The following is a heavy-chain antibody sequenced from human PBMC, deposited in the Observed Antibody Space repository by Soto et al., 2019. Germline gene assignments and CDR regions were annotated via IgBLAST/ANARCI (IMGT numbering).Heavy chain of an antibody. CDR3: ARGRCGSCYQNWFDS. CDR2: ISTTGDT. V-gene: IGHV3-13*01. Sequence: GGSLRLSCAASGFTFSSYDMHWVRQAPGKGLEWVSAISTTGDTYYPGSVKGRITISIENAKKSLYLQMNSLRAEDTAVLYCARGRCGSCYQNWFDSWGQGTLVTVSS. CDR1: GFTFSSYD. J-gene: IGHJ5*01. D-gene: IGHD2-15*01.